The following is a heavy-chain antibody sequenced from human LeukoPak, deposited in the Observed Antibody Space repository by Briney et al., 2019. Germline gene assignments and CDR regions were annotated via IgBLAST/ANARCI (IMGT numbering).Heavy chain of an antibody. CDR2: LTGNGGST. D-gene: IGHD3-16*01. CDR3: APYRKNAYGGAYFDA. V-gene: IGHV3-23*01. J-gene: IGHJ4*02. Sequence: PGGSLSLSCAASGFTLNTYAMTWVRQAPGKGLEWVSSLTGNGGSTHYSDSVKGRFTISRDTSKNTLYLQMNSLRVEDTALYCCAPYRKNAYGGAYFDAWGQGTLVTVSS. CDR1: GFTLNTYA.